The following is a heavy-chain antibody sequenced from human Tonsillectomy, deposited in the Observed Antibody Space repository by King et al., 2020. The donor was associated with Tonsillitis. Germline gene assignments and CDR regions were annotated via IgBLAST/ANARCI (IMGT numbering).Heavy chain of an antibody. J-gene: IGHJ4*02. CDR3: ARHEGYSSGWYHY. CDR1: GYSFTSYW. D-gene: IGHD6-19*01. V-gene: IGHV5-10-1*03. Sequence: VQLVESGAEVKKPGESLRISCKGSGYSFTSYWISWVRQMPGKGLEGMGRIDPSDSYTNYSPSFQGNVTISADKSISTAYLQWSSLKAPDTAMYYCARHEGYSSGWYHYWGQGTLVTVSS. CDR2: IDPSDSYT.